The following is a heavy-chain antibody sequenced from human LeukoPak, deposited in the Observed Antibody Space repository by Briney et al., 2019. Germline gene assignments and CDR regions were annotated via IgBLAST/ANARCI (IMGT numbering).Heavy chain of an antibody. CDR3: AKDGPPGRYWYFDL. J-gene: IGHJ2*01. CDR2: ISGSGGST. Sequence: PGGSLRLSCAASGFTFSSYAMSWVRQAPGKGLEWVSVISGSGGSTYYADSVKGRFTISRYNSKNTMYLQMNSLRAEDTAVYYCAKDGPPGRYWYFDLWGRGTLVTVSS. V-gene: IGHV3-23*01. CDR1: GFTFSSYA.